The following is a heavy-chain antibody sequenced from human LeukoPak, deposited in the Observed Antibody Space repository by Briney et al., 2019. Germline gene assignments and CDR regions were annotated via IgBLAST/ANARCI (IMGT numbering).Heavy chain of an antibody. CDR2: IKQDGSNQ. D-gene: IGHD6-19*01. V-gene: IGHV3-7*01. Sequence: GSLRLPCSASGFSFSRFWLSWVRLAPGKGLEWVANIKQDGSNQQYVDSVKGRFTISRDNSKNSLYLQMTSLRAEDTAVYYCARFSRSIPVVFWGQGTLVTVSP. J-gene: IGHJ4*02. CDR1: GFSFSRFW. CDR3: ARFSRSIPVVF.